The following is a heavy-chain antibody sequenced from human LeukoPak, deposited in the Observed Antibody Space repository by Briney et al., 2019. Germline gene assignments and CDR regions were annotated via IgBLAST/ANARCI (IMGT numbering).Heavy chain of an antibody. Sequence: PGVSLRLSCAASGFTVSSSYMIWVRQAPGKGLEWVSVMYSDGSGYYADSVKGRFTISRDNSKNRLFLQMNSLRAEDTAVYFCARTIAMTGIDYFDQWGQGTLVTVS. CDR2: MYSDGSG. CDR1: GFTVSSSY. V-gene: IGHV3-53*01. D-gene: IGHD6-19*01. J-gene: IGHJ4*02. CDR3: ARTIAMTGIDYFDQ.